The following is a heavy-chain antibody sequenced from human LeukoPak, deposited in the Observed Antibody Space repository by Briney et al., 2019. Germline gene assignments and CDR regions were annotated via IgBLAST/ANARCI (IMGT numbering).Heavy chain of an antibody. CDR1: GYTFTSYD. J-gene: IGHJ6*02. D-gene: IGHD6-19*01. CDR2: MNPNSGNT. CDR3: AKPTVGNGYSSGWYLSYYYGMDV. V-gene: IGHV1-8*01. Sequence: GASVKVSCKASGYTFTSYDINWVRQATGQGLEWMGWMNPNSGNTGYAQKFQGRVTMTRNTSISTAYMELSSLRSEDTAVYYCAKPTVGNGYSSGWYLSYYYGMDVWGQGTTVTVSS.